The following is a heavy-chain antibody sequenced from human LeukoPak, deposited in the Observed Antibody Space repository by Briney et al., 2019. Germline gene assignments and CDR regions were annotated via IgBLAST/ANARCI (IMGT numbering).Heavy chain of an antibody. CDR3: ARANPSRSFDY. D-gene: IGHD1-14*01. CDR2: ISSSSSYI. CDR1: GFTFSSYS. Sequence: PGGSLRLSCAASGFTFSSYSMNWVRQAPGKGLEWVSSISSSSSYIYYADSVKGRFTISRDNAKSSLYLQMNSLRAEDTAVYYCARANPSRSFDYWGREPWSPSPQ. V-gene: IGHV3-21*01. J-gene: IGHJ4*02.